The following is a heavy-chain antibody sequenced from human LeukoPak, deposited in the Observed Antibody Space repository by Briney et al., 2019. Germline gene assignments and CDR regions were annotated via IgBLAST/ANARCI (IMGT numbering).Heavy chain of an antibody. CDR3: ARDGVRDGLXXXX. V-gene: IGHV3-7*01. J-gene: IGHJ1*01. D-gene: IGHD5-24*01. Sequence: TGGSLRLSCAASGFSFSSHWMSWVRQVPGKGLEWVANINQDGSEKYYVDSVKGRFTISRDNAKNSLYLQMNSLRAEDTTVYYCARDGVRDGLXXXXWG. CDR2: INQDGSEK. CDR1: GFSFSSHW.